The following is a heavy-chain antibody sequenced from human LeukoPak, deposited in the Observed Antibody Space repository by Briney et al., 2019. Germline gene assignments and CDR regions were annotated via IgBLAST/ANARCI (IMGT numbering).Heavy chain of an antibody. CDR2: INHSGST. CDR3: ARVSIAAAGGADY. V-gene: IGHV4-34*01. J-gene: IGHJ4*02. CDR1: GGSFSGYY. D-gene: IGHD6-13*01. Sequence: SETLSLTCAVYGGSFSGYYWSWIRQPPGKGLEWIGEINHSGSTNYNPSLKSRVTISVDTSKNQFSLKLSSVTAADTAVYYCARVSIAAAGGADYWGQGTLVTVSS.